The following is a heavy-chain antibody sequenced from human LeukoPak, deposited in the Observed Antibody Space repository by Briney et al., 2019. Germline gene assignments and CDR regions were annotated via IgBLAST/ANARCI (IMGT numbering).Heavy chain of an antibody. J-gene: IGHJ4*02. CDR1: GYXFTSYS. CDR3: ARAGPHFDY. V-gene: IGHV1-18*01. Sequence: ASVKVSCKASGYXFTSYSITWVRQAPGQGLEWMGWINSYNDDTNYAQKLQGRVTMTTDTSTSTAYMELRSLRSDDTAVYYCARAGPHFDYWGQGTLVTVSS. CDR2: INSYNDDT.